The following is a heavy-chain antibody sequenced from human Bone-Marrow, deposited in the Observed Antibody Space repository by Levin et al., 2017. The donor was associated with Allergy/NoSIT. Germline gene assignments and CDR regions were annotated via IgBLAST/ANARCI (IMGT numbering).Heavy chain of an antibody. CDR1: EYAFTNSW. J-gene: IGHJ3*02. Sequence: KAGGSLRLSCKGSEYAFTNSWIGWVRQMPGKGLEWMGIIYPGDSDTRYSPSFQGQVTFSADKSIGTAYLQWSSLKASDTAMYYCARRPLRGAEAKYAFDIWGQGTLVTVSS. CDR2: IYPGDSDT. V-gene: IGHV5-51*01. CDR3: ARRPLRGAEAKYAFDI.